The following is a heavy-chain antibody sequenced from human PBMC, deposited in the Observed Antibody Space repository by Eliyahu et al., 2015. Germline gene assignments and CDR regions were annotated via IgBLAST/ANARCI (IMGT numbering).Heavy chain of an antibody. V-gene: IGHV4-39*01. CDR1: GGXISSSNYF. J-gene: IGHJ4*02. CDR2: SNXSRGT. D-gene: IGHD3-9*01. CDR3: ASLNYDILTGYDY. Sequence: QLQLQESGPGLVKPSETLSLTCTVSGGXISSSNYFWGWIRQPPGKGLGWMGSSNXSRGTCYSPSLKSRVTISLDTPKNQFSLRLSSVTAADTAVYYCASLNYDILTGYDYWGQGTLVTASS.